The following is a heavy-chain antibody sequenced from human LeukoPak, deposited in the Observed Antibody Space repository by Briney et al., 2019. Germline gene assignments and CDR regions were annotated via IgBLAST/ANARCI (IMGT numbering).Heavy chain of an antibody. CDR2: TRNKANSYTT. Sequence: GGSLRLSCAASGFTFSDHYMDWDRQAPGKGLEWVGRTRNKANSYTTEYAASVKGRFTISRDDSKNSLYLQMNSLKTEDTAVYYCAREGPITFGGVIVRRVDYWGQGTLVTVSS. J-gene: IGHJ4*02. D-gene: IGHD3-16*02. CDR1: GFTFSDHY. V-gene: IGHV3-72*01. CDR3: AREGPITFGGVIVRRVDY.